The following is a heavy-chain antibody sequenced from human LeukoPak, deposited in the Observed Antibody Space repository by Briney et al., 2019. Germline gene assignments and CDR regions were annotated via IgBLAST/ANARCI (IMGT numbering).Heavy chain of an antibody. CDR2: ISSSSSYI. CDR1: GFTFSSYS. CDR3: ARSVEMATINWFDP. Sequence: GGSLRLSCAASGFTFSSYSMNWVRQAPGKGLEWVSSISSSSSYIYYADSVKGRFTISRDNAKNSLYLQMNSLGAEDTAVYYCARSVEMATINWFDPWGQGTLVTVSS. V-gene: IGHV3-21*01. D-gene: IGHD5-24*01. J-gene: IGHJ5*02.